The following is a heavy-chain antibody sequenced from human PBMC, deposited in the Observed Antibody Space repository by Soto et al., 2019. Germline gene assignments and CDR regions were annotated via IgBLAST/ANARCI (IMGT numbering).Heavy chain of an antibody. J-gene: IGHJ4*02. V-gene: IGHV1-69*02. CDR3: ATTTIFGVVIIRQFDY. CDR2: IIPILGIA. Sequence: SVKVSCKASGGTFSSYTISWVRQAPGQGLEWMGRIIPILGIANYAQKFQGRVTITADKSTSTAYMELSSLRSEDTAVYYCATTTIFGVVIIRQFDYWGQGTLVTVSS. CDR1: GGTFSSYT. D-gene: IGHD3-3*01.